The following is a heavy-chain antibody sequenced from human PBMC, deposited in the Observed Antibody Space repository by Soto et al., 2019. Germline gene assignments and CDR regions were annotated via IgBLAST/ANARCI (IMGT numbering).Heavy chain of an antibody. V-gene: IGHV4-34*01. CDR3: ARDKITGLFDY. J-gene: IGHJ4*02. CDR2: INHSGST. D-gene: IGHD2-8*02. CDR1: GGSFSGYY. Sequence: QVQLQQWGAGLLKPSETLSLTCAVYGGSFSGYYWTWIRQPPGTGLEWIGEINHSGSTNYHPSLKSRVTISLDPSKIQFSLKLTSVTAAYTAVYYFARDKITGLFDYWGQGTLVTVSS.